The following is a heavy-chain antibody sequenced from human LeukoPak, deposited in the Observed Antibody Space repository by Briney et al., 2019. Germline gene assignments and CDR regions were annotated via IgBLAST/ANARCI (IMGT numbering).Heavy chain of an antibody. V-gene: IGHV3-30*02. CDR1: GFSFSNFG. J-gene: IGHJ4*02. CDR3: ARGPSGYHNT. Sequence: GGSLRLSCAASGFSFSNFGMHWLRQAPGKGLEWVTFIRHDASNTYYADSVKGRFTLSRDNSKNILYLQMKSLRSEDTAVYYCARGPSGYHNTGGQGTLVTVSS. D-gene: IGHD5-12*01. CDR2: IRHDASNT.